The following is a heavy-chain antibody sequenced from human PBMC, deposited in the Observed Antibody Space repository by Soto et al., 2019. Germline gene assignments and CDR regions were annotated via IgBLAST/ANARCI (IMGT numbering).Heavy chain of an antibody. CDR3: ARLYYGDYLFDY. CDR2: IYYSGST. Sequence: QLQLQESGPGLVKPSETLSLTCTVSGGSISSSSYYWGWIRQPPGKGLEWIGSIYYSGSTYYNPSLKSRVTISVHTSKNPFSLKLSSVTAADTAVYYCARLYYGDYLFDYWGQGTLVTVSS. J-gene: IGHJ4*02. V-gene: IGHV4-39*01. CDR1: GGSISSSSYY. D-gene: IGHD4-17*01.